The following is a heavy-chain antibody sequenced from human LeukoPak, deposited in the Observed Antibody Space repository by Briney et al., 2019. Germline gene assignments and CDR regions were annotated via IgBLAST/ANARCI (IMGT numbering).Heavy chain of an antibody. D-gene: IGHD1-26*01. Sequence: GGSLRLSCAASGFTFSSHSMNWVRQAPGKGLEWVSSISSSSSYIYYADSVKGRFTISRDNAKNSLYLQMNSLRAEDTAVYYCARWGFSGPPYWGQGTLVTVSS. J-gene: IGHJ4*02. V-gene: IGHV3-21*01. CDR3: ARWGFSGPPY. CDR1: GFTFSSHS. CDR2: ISSSSSYI.